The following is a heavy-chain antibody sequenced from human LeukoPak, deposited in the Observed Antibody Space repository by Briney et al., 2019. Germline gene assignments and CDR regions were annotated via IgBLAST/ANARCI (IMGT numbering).Heavy chain of an antibody. V-gene: IGHV3-21*01. CDR2: IRSSSSYI. CDR1: GFTFSSYS. J-gene: IGHJ4*02. D-gene: IGHD6-19*01. CDR3: ARGGGWHYFDY. Sequence: GGSLRLSCAASGFTFSSYSMNWVRQAPGKGLEWVSSIRSSSSYIYYADSVKGRFTISRDNAKNSLYLQMNSLRAEDTAVYYCARGGGWHYFDYWGQGTLVTVSS.